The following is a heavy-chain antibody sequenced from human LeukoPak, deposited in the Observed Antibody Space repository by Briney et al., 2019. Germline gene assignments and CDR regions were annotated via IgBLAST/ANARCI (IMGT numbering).Heavy chain of an antibody. D-gene: IGHD6-6*01. Sequence: PGGSLRLSCAAPGFTFSSYAMHWVRQAPGKGLEWVAVISYDGSNKYYADSVKGRFTISRDNSKNTLYLQMNSLRAEDTAVYYCAREEGSSATAPFYYYYYYYMDVWGKGTTVTVSS. J-gene: IGHJ6*03. V-gene: IGHV3-30*04. CDR3: AREEGSSATAPFYYYYYYYMDV. CDR1: GFTFSSYA. CDR2: ISYDGSNK.